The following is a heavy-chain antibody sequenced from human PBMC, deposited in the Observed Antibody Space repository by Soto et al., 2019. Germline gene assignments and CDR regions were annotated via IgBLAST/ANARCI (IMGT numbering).Heavy chain of an antibody. CDR1: GFSFRDPD. CDR2: ISPGGDIT. D-gene: IGHD3-10*01. J-gene: IGHJ4*02. CDR3: TRDPRITDV. Sequence: XGSLRLPFAASGFSFRDPDMAWIRQAPGKGLELLSYISPGGDITNYVDSVKGRFTISRDNAKNSLFLHMNSLRAEDTAVYYCTRDPRITDVWGQGTLVTVSS. V-gene: IGHV3-11*01.